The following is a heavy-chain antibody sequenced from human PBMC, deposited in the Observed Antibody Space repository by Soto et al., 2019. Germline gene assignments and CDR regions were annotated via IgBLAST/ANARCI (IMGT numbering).Heavy chain of an antibody. CDR1: GYTFSSYY. CDR2: INPNGGST. V-gene: IGHV1-46*01. CDR3: ARGLELGDC. Sequence: QVQLVQSGAEVKKPGASVKVSCKASGYTFSSYYIHWVRQAPGQGLEWIGIINPNGGSTNYAQNFNGRHAVTRDTSAATFYLDLCALTSVDAAMYYCARGLELGDCWGQGTLVTVSS. J-gene: IGHJ4*02. D-gene: IGHD7-27*01.